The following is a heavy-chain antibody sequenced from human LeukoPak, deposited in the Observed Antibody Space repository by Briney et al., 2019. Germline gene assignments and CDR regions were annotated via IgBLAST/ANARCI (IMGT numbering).Heavy chain of an antibody. Sequence: SETLSLTCTASGGSISNHHWTWIRQPPGRGLEWIGYIYYSGNTNYDPSLKSRVTISVDTSKNQFSLKLSSVTAADTAVYYCARAVSVGYYYYMDVWGKGTTVTVSS. CDR3: ARAVSVGYYYYMDV. V-gene: IGHV4-59*11. J-gene: IGHJ6*03. D-gene: IGHD2-15*01. CDR2: IYYSGNT. CDR1: GGSISNHH.